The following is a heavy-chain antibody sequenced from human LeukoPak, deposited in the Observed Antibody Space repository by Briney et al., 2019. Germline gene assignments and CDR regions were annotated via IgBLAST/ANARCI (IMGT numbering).Heavy chain of an antibody. CDR2: INPNSGGA. J-gene: IGHJ4*02. CDR1: GYTFTSYD. D-gene: IGHD5-18*01. Sequence: ASVKVSCKASGYTFTSYDINWVRQATGQGLEWMGWINPNSGGADYAQKFQGRVTMTRDTSITTAYMELRRLRSDDTAVYYCARGTAEGYTYGRYYFDYWGQGTLVTVSS. CDR3: ARGTAEGYTYGRYYFDY. V-gene: IGHV1-2*02.